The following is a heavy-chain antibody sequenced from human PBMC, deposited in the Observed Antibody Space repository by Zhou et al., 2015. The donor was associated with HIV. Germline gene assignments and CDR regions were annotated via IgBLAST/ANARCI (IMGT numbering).Heavy chain of an antibody. D-gene: IGHD3-22*01. CDR3: ARSSGNYDFAFDL. V-gene: IGHV1-69*17. Sequence: QVQLVQSGTEVKRPGSSVKVSCKASGSTFSGSDISWVRQAPGQGPEWMGGIIPMFDIENHAQKFRGRLTITADKSTGAAYMELSSLRSEDAAVYYCARSSGNYDFAFDLWGQGTRVIVSS. CDR2: IIPMFDIE. J-gene: IGHJ3*01. CDR1: GSTFSGSD.